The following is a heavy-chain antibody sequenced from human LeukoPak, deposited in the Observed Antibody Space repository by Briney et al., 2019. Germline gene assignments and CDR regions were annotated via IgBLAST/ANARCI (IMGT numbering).Heavy chain of an antibody. CDR2: ISWNSGSI. V-gene: IGHV3-9*01. CDR3: ASSDGSGSYEIPFDY. CDR1: GFTFDDYA. Sequence: GGSLRLSCAASGFTFDDYAMHWVRQAPGKGLEWVSGISWNSGSIGYADSVKGRFTISRDNAKNSLYLQMNSLRAEDTALYYCASSDGSGSYEIPFDYWGQGTLVTVSS. D-gene: IGHD3-10*01. J-gene: IGHJ4*02.